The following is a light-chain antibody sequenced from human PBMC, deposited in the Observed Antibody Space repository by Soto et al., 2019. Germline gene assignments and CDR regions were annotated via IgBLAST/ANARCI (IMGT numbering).Light chain of an antibody. V-gene: IGKV1-5*01. CDR2: DAS. CDR1: QDVGNW. CDR3: QQYNSYL. Sequence: DIQMTQSPSTLSASVGDRVTITCRASQDVGNWLAWYQQKPGKAPKLLIYDASSLQSGVPSRFSGGGSGTEFTLSISSLEPDDFATYFCQQYNSYLFGPGTKVDIK. J-gene: IGKJ3*01.